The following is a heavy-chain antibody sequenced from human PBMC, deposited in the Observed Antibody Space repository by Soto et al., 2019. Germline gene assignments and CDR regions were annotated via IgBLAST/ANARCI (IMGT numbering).Heavy chain of an antibody. D-gene: IGHD2-15*01. J-gene: IGHJ4*02. CDR3: ARDYCSGGSCYSVGY. V-gene: IGHV1-3*01. Sequence: ASVKVSCKASGYTFTSYAMHWVRQAPGQRLEWMGWINAGNGNTKYSQKFQGRVTITRDTSASTAYMELSSLRSEDTAVYYCARDYCSGGSCYSVGYWGQGTLVTVPQ. CDR2: INAGNGNT. CDR1: GYTFTSYA.